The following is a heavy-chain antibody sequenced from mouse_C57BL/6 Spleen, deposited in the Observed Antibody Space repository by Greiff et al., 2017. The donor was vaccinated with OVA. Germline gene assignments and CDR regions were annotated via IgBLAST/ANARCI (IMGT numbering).Heavy chain of an antibody. D-gene: IGHD2-1*01. V-gene: IGHV1-54*01. CDR1: GYAFTNYL. Sequence: QVQLKQSGAELVRPGTSVKVSCKASGYAFTNYLIEWVKQRPGQGLEWIGVINPGSGGTNYNEKFKGKATLTADKSSSTAYMQLSSLTSEDSAVYFCARCHYGNYFDYWGQGTTLTVSS. J-gene: IGHJ2*01. CDR3: ARCHYGNYFDY. CDR2: INPGSGGT.